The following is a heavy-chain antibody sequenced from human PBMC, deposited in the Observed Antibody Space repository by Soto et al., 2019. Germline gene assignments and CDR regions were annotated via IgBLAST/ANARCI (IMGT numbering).Heavy chain of an antibody. J-gene: IGHJ5*02. Sequence: QVQLVQSGAEVKKPGASVKVSCKASGYTFTNYGISWVRQAPGQGLEWMGWINTYNGNTNHAQKLQGRVTMTTDTSTSTAYMELRSLRSDDTAVYYCARGVGSGTYYNQYNWFAPWGQGTLVTVSS. CDR3: ARGVGSGTYYNQYNWFAP. D-gene: IGHD3-10*01. CDR1: GYTFTNYG. V-gene: IGHV1-18*01. CDR2: INTYNGNT.